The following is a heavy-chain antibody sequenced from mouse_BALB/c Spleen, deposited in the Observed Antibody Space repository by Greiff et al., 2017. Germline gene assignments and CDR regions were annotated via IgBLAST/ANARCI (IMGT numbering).Heavy chain of an antibody. CDR3: AREGGNYVDY. CDR1: GYTFTSFW. Sequence: QVQLQQSGAELARPGASVKLSCKASGYTFTSFWMQWVKQRPGQGLEWIGAIYPGDGDTRYTQKFKGKATLTADKSSSTAYMQLSSLASEDSAVYYCAREGGNYVDYWGQGTTLTVSS. J-gene: IGHJ2*01. V-gene: IGHV1-87*01. CDR2: IYPGDGDT.